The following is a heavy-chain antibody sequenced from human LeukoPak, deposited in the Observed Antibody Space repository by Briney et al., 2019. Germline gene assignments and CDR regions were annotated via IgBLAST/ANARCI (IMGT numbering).Heavy chain of an antibody. J-gene: IGHJ4*02. CDR2: FDPEDGET. CDR1: GYTLTELS. Sequence: GASVKVSCKVSGYTLTELSMHWVRQAPGKGLEWMGGFDPEDGETIYAQRFQGRVTMTEDTSTDTTYMELSSLRSEDTAVYYCATPGRLVVAVLDYWGQGTLVTVSS. D-gene: IGHD2-15*01. V-gene: IGHV1-24*01. CDR3: ATPGRLVVAVLDY.